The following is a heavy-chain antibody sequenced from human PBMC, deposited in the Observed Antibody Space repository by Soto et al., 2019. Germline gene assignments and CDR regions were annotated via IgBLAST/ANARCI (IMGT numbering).Heavy chain of an antibody. J-gene: IGHJ5*02. CDR2: IIPIFGTA. CDR3: ARESFGGDWSWFDP. CDR1: GGTFSSYA. V-gene: IGHV1-69*12. Sequence: QVQLVQSGAEVKKPGSSVKVSCKASGGTFSSYAISWVRQAPGQGLEWMGGIIPIFGTANYAQKFQGRVTITADESTSPAYMELSSLRSEDTDVYYCARESFGGDWSWFDPWGQGTLVTVSS. D-gene: IGHD2-21*02.